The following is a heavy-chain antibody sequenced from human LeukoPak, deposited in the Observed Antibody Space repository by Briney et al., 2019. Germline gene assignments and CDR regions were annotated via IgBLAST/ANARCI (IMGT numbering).Heavy chain of an antibody. CDR1: GFTVSSNY. V-gene: IGHV3-33*06. CDR2: IWYDGSKA. D-gene: IGHD2-2*01. Sequence: GGSLRLSCAASGFTVSSNYMSWVRQAPGKGLEWVAVIWYDGSKAYYADSVKGRFSVSRDNSKNTLYLQMSSLRAEDTAMYYCAKSHVVVSGAISNWFDPWGQGTLVTVSS. CDR3: AKSHVVVSGAISNWFDP. J-gene: IGHJ5*02.